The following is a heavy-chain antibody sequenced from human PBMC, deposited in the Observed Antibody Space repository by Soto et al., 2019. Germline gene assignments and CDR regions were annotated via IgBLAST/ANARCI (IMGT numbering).Heavy chain of an antibody. V-gene: IGHV4-30-4*01. CDR2: IYYSGST. J-gene: IGHJ6*02. D-gene: IGHD6-6*01. CDR3: ARGSVAAARRGTTYGMDV. Sequence: TSETLSLTCTVSGGSISSGDYYWSWIRQPPGKGLEWIGYIYYSGSTNYNPSLKSRVTISVDTSKNQFSLKLSSVTAADTAVYYCARGSVAAARRGTTYGMDVWGQGTTVTVSS. CDR1: GGSISSGDYY.